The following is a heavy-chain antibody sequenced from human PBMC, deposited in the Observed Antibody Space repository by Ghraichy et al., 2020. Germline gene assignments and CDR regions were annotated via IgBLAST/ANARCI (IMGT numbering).Heavy chain of an antibody. CDR1: GASISSSSYY. CDR3: SRETGYCSGGSCYSIPCN. CDR2: IYYSGST. D-gene: IGHD2-15*01. V-gene: IGHV4-39*07. J-gene: IGHJ4*02. Sequence: SETLSLTFTVSGASISSSSYYWAWIRQPPGKGLDWIGSIYYSGSTYYNPSLKSRVTISVDTSKNQFSLKLGSVTAADTAVYYCSRETGYCSGGSCYSIPCNWGQGTLVTVSP.